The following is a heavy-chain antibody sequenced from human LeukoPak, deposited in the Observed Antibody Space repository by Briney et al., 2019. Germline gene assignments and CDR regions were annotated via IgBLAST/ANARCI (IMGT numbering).Heavy chain of an antibody. CDR3: ARNVDYYDSSGPPYWYFDL. J-gene: IGHJ2*01. D-gene: IGHD3-22*01. V-gene: IGHV4-59*01. CDR1: GGSISSYY. Sequence: SETLSLTCTVSGGSISSYYWSWIRQPPGKGLEWIGYIYYSGSTNYNPSLKSRVTISVDTSKNQFSLKLSSVTAADTAVYYCARNVDYYDSSGPPYWYFDLWGCGTLVTVSS. CDR2: IYYSGST.